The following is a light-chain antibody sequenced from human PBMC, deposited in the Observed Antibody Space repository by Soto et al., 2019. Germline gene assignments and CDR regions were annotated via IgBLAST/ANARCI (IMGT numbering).Light chain of an antibody. J-gene: IGLJ2*01. CDR2: DVS. CDR1: SSDVGGYNY. Sequence: QSALTQPRSVSGSPGQSVTISCTGTSSDVGGYNYVSRYQQHTGKAPKLMIYDVSKRPSGVPDRFSGSKSGNTSSLTISGLQAEEEADYYCCSYAGSYTWVFGGGTKLTVL. V-gene: IGLV2-11*01. CDR3: CSYAGSYTWV.